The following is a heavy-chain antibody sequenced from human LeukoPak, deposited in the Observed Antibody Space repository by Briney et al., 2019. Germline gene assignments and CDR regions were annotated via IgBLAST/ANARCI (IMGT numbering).Heavy chain of an antibody. V-gene: IGHV4-59*11. D-gene: IGHD1-26*01. CDR3: ARGGSYVDY. J-gene: IGHJ4*02. CDR2: IYYSGST. Sequence: SSETLSLTCTVSGGSISSRYWTWIRQSPGKGLEWIGYIYYSGSTNYNPSLKSRVTISVDRSKNQFYLKLSPVTAADTAVYYCARGGSYVDYWGQGTLVTVSS. CDR1: GGSISSRY.